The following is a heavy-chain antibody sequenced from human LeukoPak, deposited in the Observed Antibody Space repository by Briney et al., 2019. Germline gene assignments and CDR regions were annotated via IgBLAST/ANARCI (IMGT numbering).Heavy chain of an antibody. Sequence: GASVKVSCKASGYTFTNYDINWVRQATGQGLEWLGGIIPIFGTANYAQKFQGRVTITADESTSTAYMELSSLRSEDTAVYYCASRSGYSYAYDYWGQGTLVTVSS. CDR3: ASRSGYSYAYDY. J-gene: IGHJ4*02. CDR1: GYTFTNYD. V-gene: IGHV1-69*13. CDR2: IIPIFGTA. D-gene: IGHD5-18*01.